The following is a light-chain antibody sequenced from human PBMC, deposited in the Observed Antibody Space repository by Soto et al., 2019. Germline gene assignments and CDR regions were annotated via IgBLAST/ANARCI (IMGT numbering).Light chain of an antibody. CDR3: QQYNSYPLT. Sequence: AIRMTQSPSSLSASTGDRVTITCRASQGISSYLAWYQQKPGKAPKLLIYAASTLQSGVPSRFSGSGSGTEFTLTISSLQPDDFATDYCQQYNSYPLTFGGGTKVDIK. CDR1: QGISSY. V-gene: IGKV1-8*01. J-gene: IGKJ4*01. CDR2: AAS.